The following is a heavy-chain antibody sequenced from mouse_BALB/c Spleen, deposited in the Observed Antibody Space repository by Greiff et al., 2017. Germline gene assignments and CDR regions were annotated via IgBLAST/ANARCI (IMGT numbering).Heavy chain of an antibody. CDR2: IWGDGST. V-gene: IGHV2-6-7*01. Sequence: VQVVESGPGLVAPSQSLSITCTVSGFSLTGYGVNWVRQPPGKGLEWLGMIWGDGSTDYNSALKSRLSISKDNSKSQVFLKMNSLQTDDTARYYCARDLSGYGNPYAMDYWGQGTSVTVSS. CDR1: GFSLTGYG. D-gene: IGHD2-1*01. J-gene: IGHJ4*01. CDR3: ARDLSGYGNPYAMDY.